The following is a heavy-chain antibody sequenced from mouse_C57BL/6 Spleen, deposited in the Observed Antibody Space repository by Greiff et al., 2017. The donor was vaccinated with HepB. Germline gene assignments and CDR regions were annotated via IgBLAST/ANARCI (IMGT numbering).Heavy chain of an antibody. CDR1: GFSFTSYG. CDR3: ARTYYGSSSYYFDY. Sequence: VMLVESGPGLVQPSQSLSITCTVSGFSFTSYGVHWVRQSPGKGLEWLGVIWSGGSTDYDAAFISRLSISKDNSKSQVFFKMNSLQADDTAIYYCARTYYGSSSYYFDYWGQGTTLTVSS. D-gene: IGHD1-1*01. J-gene: IGHJ2*01. CDR2: IWSGGST. V-gene: IGHV2-2*01.